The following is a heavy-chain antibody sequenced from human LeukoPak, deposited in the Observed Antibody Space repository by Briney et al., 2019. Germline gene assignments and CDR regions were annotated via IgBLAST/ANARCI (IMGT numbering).Heavy chain of an antibody. D-gene: IGHD4-11*01. Sequence: PGGSLRLSCAVSGFTVSGNYMSWVRQAPGKGLEWVSVIYSGGSTYYADSVKGGFTISRDNAKNSLYLQMNSLRAEDTAVYFCARDSYSKNDYWGQGTLVTVSS. CDR1: GFTVSGNY. CDR3: ARDSYSKNDY. CDR2: IYSGGST. J-gene: IGHJ4*02. V-gene: IGHV3-66*01.